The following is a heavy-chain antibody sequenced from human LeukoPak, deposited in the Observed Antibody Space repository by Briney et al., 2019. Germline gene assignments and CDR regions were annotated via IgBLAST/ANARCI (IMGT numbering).Heavy chain of an antibody. CDR1: GFTFSSYA. V-gene: IGHV3-7*04. Sequence: PGGSLRLSCAASGFTFSSYAMSWVRQAPGRGPEWVANIKQDGSEKYYVDSVKGRFTISRDNAKNSLYLQMNSLRVDDTALYYCARGYYYDSRGYYADYWGQGTLVTVSS. CDR2: IKQDGSEK. D-gene: IGHD3-22*01. CDR3: ARGYYYDSRGYYADY. J-gene: IGHJ4*02.